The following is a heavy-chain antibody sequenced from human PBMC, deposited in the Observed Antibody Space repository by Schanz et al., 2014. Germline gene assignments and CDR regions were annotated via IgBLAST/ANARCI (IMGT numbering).Heavy chain of an antibody. CDR3: ARVRTIYGSGAMGY. Sequence: VQLVESGGGVVHPGGSLRLSCAASGFTFEDYAMHWVRQVPGKGLEWVAVISYDGTNKYYADSVKGRFTISRDNSKNTLYLQMNSLRAEDTAVYYCARVRTIYGSGAMGYWGQGTLVTVSS. V-gene: IGHV3-30*04. CDR2: ISYDGTNK. D-gene: IGHD3-10*01. CDR1: GFTFEDYA. J-gene: IGHJ4*02.